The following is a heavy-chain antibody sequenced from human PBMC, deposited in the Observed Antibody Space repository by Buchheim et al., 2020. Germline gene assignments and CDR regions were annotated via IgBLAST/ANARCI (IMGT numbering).Heavy chain of an antibody. CDR3: ASGKPRGYSGYGDYYYYGMDV. V-gene: IGHV1-69*01. Sequence: QVQLVQSGAEVKKPGSSVKVSCKASGGTFSSYAISWVRQAPGQGLEWMGGIIPIFGTANYAQKFQGRVTITADESTSTAYMELSSLGSEDTAVYYCASGKPRGYSGYGDYYYYGMDVWGQGTT. J-gene: IGHJ6*02. D-gene: IGHD5-12*01. CDR2: IIPIFGTA. CDR1: GGTFSSYA.